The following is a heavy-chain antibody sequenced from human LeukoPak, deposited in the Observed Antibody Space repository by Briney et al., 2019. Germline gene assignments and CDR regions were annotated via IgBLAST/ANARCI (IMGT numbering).Heavy chain of an antibody. CDR1: GGSFSGYY. CDR2: INHSGST. Sequence: SETLSLTCAVYGGSFSGYYWSWIRQPPGKGLEWIGEINHSGSTNYNPSLKSRVTIPVDTSKNQFSLKLSSVTAADTAVYYCARRNYYGLSFDYWGQGTLVTVSS. J-gene: IGHJ4*02. V-gene: IGHV4-34*01. D-gene: IGHD3-10*01. CDR3: ARRNYYGLSFDY.